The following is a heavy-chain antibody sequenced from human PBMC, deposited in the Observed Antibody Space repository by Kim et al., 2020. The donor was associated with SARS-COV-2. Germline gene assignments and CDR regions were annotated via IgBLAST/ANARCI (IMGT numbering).Heavy chain of an antibody. CDR3: AKDAPTMSVIDWHGFDY. CDR2: INRDESSA. Sequence: GGSLRLSCATSGFSFSNYAMSWVRQAPGKGLEWVAVINRDESSAYYADSVKGRFTISRDDSNNMVYLQMSSLRAEDTAVYYCAKDAPTMSVIDWHGFDY. D-gene: IGHD3-9*01. J-gene: IGHJ4*01. CDR1: GFSFSNYA. V-gene: IGHV3-23*03.